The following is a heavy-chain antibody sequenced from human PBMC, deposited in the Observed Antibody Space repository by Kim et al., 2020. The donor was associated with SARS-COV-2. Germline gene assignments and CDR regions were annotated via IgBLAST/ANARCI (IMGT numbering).Heavy chain of an antibody. Sequence: GGSLRLSCAASGFTFSDYAMTWVRQAPGKGLEWVSSISGDDSNTYYADSVKGRFTISRDNSKNTLYLQMNSLRTEDTAEYYCAAPPAGGLRWFDPWGQGTLVTVSS. CDR1: GFTFSDYA. CDR2: ISGDDSNT. D-gene: IGHD1-26*01. J-gene: IGHJ5*02. CDR3: AAPPAGGLRWFDP. V-gene: IGHV3-23*01.